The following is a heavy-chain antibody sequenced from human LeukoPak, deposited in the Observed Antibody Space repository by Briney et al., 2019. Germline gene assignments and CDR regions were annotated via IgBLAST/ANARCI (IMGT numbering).Heavy chain of an antibody. J-gene: IGHJ4*02. CDR2: IRNKPNSYST. CDR3: ARAAGYGESDY. Sequence: PGGSLRLSCAAPGFTFSDHYMDWVRQAPGKGLEWVGRIRNKPNSYSTDYAASVKGRFTISRDDLKNSLYLQMNSLETEDTAVYYCARAAGYGESDYWGRGTLVTVSS. V-gene: IGHV3-72*01. D-gene: IGHD4/OR15-4a*01. CDR1: GFTFSDHY.